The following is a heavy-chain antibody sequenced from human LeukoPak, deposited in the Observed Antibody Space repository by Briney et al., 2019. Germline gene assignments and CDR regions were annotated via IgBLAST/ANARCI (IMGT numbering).Heavy chain of an antibody. CDR1: GGSFSGYY. CDR3: ARGHGVHLY. J-gene: IGHJ4*02. D-gene: IGHD3-10*01. V-gene: IGHV4-34*01. CDR2: INHSGST. Sequence: PSETLSLTCAGYGGSFSGYYWSWIRQPPGKGLEWIGEINHSGSTNYNPSLKSRVTISVDTSKNQFSLKLSSVTAADTAVYDCARGHGVHLYWGRGTLVTVSS.